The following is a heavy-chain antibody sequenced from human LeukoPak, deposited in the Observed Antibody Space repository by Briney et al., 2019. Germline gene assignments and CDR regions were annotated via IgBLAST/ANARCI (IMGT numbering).Heavy chain of an antibody. CDR3: AKASSLTITMIVD. V-gene: IGHV3-23*01. D-gene: IGHD3-22*01. Sequence: PGGSLRLSCAASGFTFSSYAMSWVRQAPGKGLEWVSAISGSGGSTYYADSVKGRFTISRDNSKNTLYLQMDSLRAEDTAVYYCAKASSLTITMIVDWGQGTLVTVSS. CDR2: ISGSGGST. J-gene: IGHJ4*02. CDR1: GFTFSSYA.